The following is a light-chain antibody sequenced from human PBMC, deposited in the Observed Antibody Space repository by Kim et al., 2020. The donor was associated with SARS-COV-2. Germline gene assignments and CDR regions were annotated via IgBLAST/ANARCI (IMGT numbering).Light chain of an antibody. V-gene: IGKV1-27*01. CDR1: QGISNY. CDR2: AAS. CDR3: QKYNSAPRWT. J-gene: IGKJ1*01. Sequence: SVGDRFTITCRASQGISNYLAWYQQKPGKVPKLLIYAASALQSGVPSRFSGSGSGTDFTLTISSLQPEDVATYYCQKYNSAPRWTFGQGTKVDIK.